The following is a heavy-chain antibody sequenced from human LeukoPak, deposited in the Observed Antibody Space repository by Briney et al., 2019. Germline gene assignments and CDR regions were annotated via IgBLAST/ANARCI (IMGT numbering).Heavy chain of an antibody. Sequence: GGSLRLSCAASGFNFNSYWMSWVRQAPGKGLECVANIKQDGSEIYFVDSVKGRLTISRDNAKSSLYLQMNSLRGEDTAVYHCARARYGSGGYFFDFWGQGTLVTVSS. CDR2: IKQDGSEI. D-gene: IGHD3-10*01. J-gene: IGHJ4*02. CDR1: GFNFNSYW. CDR3: ARARYGSGGYFFDF. V-gene: IGHV3-7*04.